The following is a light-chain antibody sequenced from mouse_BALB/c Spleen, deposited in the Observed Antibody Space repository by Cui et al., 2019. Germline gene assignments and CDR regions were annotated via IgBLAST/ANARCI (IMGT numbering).Light chain of an antibody. CDR1: QNVRTA. V-gene: IGKV6-14*01. J-gene: IGKJ4*01. CDR2: LAS. Sequence: DILMTQFQKFMSTSVGDRVSIPCKASQNVRTAVAWYQQKPGQSPKALIYLASNRHTGVPDRFTGSGSGTDFTLTISNVQSEDLADYFCLQHWNYPLTFGSGTKLEIK. CDR3: LQHWNYPLT.